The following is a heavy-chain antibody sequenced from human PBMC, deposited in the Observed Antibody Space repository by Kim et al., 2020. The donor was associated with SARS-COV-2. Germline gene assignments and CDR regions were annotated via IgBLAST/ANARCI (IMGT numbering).Heavy chain of an antibody. CDR1: GFTFSGYA. Sequence: GGSLRLSCAASGFTFSGYAMNWVRQAPGKGLEWVSVICWGGGSTYYADSVKGRFTISRDNSKNSLYLQMNSLRTEDTAVYYCAKTSSGSVYRIVGMPYWG. V-gene: IGHV3-43*02. J-gene: IGHJ4*01. D-gene: IGHD6-19*01. CDR3: AKTSSGSVYRIVGMPY. CDR2: ICWGGGST.